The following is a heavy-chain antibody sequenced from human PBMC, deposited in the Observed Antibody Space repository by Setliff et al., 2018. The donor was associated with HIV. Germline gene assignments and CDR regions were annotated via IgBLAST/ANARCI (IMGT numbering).Heavy chain of an antibody. V-gene: IGHV4-59*11. Sequence: PSETLSLTCSVSGDSSSGLFRIWIRQPPGKGLEWIGNIYYSGSTNYNPPLRSRITISVDTSKKQVSLRLTSVTSADTALYYCARESQQYYDILTGFKYYYCMDVWGRGITVTVSS. CDR1: GDSSSGLF. J-gene: IGHJ6*02. CDR2: IYYSGST. D-gene: IGHD3-9*01. CDR3: ARESQQYYDILTGFKYYYCMDV.